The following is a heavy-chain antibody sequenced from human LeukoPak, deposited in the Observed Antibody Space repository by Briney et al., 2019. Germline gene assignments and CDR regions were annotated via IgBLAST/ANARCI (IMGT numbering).Heavy chain of an antibody. Sequence: ASVKVSCKASGYTFTGYYMHWVRQAPGQGLEWMGWINPNSGGTNYSQKFQGRVTITRDTSISTAYMELSRLRSDDTAVYYCARGYGDYYLYFDYWGQGTLVTVSS. CDR3: ARGYGDYYLYFDY. D-gene: IGHD4-17*01. V-gene: IGHV1-2*02. J-gene: IGHJ4*02. CDR2: INPNSGGT. CDR1: GYTFTGYY.